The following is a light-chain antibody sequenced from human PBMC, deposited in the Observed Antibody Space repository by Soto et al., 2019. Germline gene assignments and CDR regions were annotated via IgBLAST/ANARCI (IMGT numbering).Light chain of an antibody. CDR1: TSKIGRNT. Sequence: QSVLTQPPSASGTPGQRVTISCSVSTSKIGRNTVNWYQQLPGTAPKLLIYSDNQRPSAVPDRFSGSKSGTSASLAISALQSEDEADYYCEAWDDSLNDYVFGTGPKVTV. CDR2: SDN. V-gene: IGLV1-44*01. J-gene: IGLJ1*01. CDR3: EAWDDSLNDYV.